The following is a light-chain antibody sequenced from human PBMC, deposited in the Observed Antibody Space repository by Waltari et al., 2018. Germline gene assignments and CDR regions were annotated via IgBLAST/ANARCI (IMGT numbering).Light chain of an antibody. CDR1: QSRVQSDANTD. J-gene: IGKJ1*01. CDR2: KVS. Sequence: DVVLTQSPLSLPVPLGQVASISCRSNQSRVQSDANTDLIWLQQRPGQSPRRLIYKVSIRDSGVPDRFSGSGSGTYVTLNISRVEADDVGLYYCVQNTYWPPTWTFGQGTKVEVK. V-gene: IGKV2-30*02. CDR3: VQNTYWPPTWT.